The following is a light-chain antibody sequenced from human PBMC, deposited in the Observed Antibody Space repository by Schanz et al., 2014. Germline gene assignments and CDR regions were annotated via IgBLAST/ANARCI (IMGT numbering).Light chain of an antibody. CDR3: GTWDTSLSAYV. Sequence: QSVLTQPPSVSAAPGQKVTISCSGGSSNIGNNYVSWYQQLPGTAPKLLIYDNNERPSGIPDRFSGSKSGTSATLGITGLQTGDEAGYYCGTWDTSLSAYVFGTGTKLTVL. CDR2: DNN. V-gene: IGLV1-51*01. J-gene: IGLJ1*01. CDR1: SSNIGNNY.